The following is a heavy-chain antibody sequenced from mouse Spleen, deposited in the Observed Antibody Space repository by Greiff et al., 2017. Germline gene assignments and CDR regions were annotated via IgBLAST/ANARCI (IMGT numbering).Heavy chain of an antibody. V-gene: IGHV2-9-1*01. CDR3: ARGDYGSSHNFDY. J-gene: IGHJ2*01. D-gene: IGHD1-1*01. Sequence: VKLVESGPGLVAPSQSLSITCTVSGFSLTSYAISWVRQPPGKGLEWLGVIWTGGGTNYNSALKSRLSISKDNSKSQVFLKMNSLQTDDTARYYCARGDYGSSHNFDYWGQGTTLTVSS. CDR2: IWTGGGT. CDR1: GFSLTSYA.